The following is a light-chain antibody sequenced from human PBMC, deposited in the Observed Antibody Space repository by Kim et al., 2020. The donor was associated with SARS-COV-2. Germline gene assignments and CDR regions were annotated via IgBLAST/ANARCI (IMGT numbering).Light chain of an antibody. CDR3: QQYNLPWT. CDR2: DAS. Sequence: DIQMTQSPSTLSASVGDRVTITCRASQSISSRLAWYQQKPGKAPKVLFYDASSLESGVPSSFSGSGAGTEFTLTISSLQPDDFATYYCQQYNLPWTFGQGTKVDIK. J-gene: IGKJ1*01. CDR1: QSISSR. V-gene: IGKV1-5*01.